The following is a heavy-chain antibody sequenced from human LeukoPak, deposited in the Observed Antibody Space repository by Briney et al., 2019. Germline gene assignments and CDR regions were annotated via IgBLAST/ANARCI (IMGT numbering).Heavy chain of an antibody. Sequence: PSETLSLTCTVSGGSISSSSYYWGWIRQPPGKGLEWIGSIYYSGSTYYNPSPKSRVTISVDTSKNQFSLKLSSVTAADTAVYYCARLIAAGWFDPWGQGTLVTVSS. CDR3: ARLIAAGWFDP. CDR2: IYYSGST. J-gene: IGHJ5*02. V-gene: IGHV4-39*01. CDR1: GGSISSSSYY. D-gene: IGHD6-19*01.